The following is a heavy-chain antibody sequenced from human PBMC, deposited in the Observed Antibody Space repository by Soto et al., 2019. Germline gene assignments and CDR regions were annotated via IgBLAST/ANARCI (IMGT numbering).Heavy chain of an antibody. Sequence: SETLSLTCAVYGESFRGYICTWIRQTPGKGLQWIGQINHSGSASYNPSLKSRVTISVHTSNSQFSLELSSVTAADTAVYYCARGLITGSHYSGGWYYFDSWGQGTQVTVS. CDR3: ARGLITGSHYSGGWYYFDS. V-gene: IGHV4-34*01. D-gene: IGHD6-19*01. J-gene: IGHJ4*02. CDR2: INHSGSA. CDR1: GESFRGYI.